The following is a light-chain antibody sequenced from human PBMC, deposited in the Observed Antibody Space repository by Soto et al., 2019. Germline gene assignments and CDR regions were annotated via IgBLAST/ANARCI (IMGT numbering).Light chain of an antibody. CDR1: QSVSSSF. Sequence: EIVLTQSPGTLSLSPGERATLSCRASQSVSSSFLAWYQQKAGQAPRLLFYGASSRATGIPDRFSGSGSGTDFTLTISRLEPEDFAVYYCQQYGSSPPGTFGQGTKLEIK. CDR2: GAS. J-gene: IGKJ2*02. V-gene: IGKV3-20*01. CDR3: QQYGSSPPGT.